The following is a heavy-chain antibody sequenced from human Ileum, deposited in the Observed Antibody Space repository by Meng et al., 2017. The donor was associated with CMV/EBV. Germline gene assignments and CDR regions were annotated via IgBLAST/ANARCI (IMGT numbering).Heavy chain of an antibody. Sequence: GESLKISCAASGFTFSNAWMNWVRQAPGKGLEWVGRIKSKTDGETTDCAAPVKGRFTISRDDSKNTLYLQMNSLKTEDTAVYYCARDSHLDYWGQGTTVTVSS. V-gene: IGHV3-15*01. CDR2: IKSKTDGETT. J-gene: IGHJ6*02. CDR1: GFTFSNAW. CDR3: ARDSHLDY.